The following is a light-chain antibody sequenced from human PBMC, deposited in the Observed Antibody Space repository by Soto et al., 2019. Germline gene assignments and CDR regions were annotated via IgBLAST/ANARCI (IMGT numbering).Light chain of an antibody. Sequence: IVLTQSAGTLSLSPGERATLSCRASQSVSSSYLAWYQQKPGQAPRLLIYGASTRATGIPARFSGSGSGTQFTLTISSLQSEDFAVYYCQQYNNWPPAWTFGQGTKVDIK. V-gene: IGKV3-15*01. CDR3: QQYNNWPPAWT. CDR1: QSVSSSY. CDR2: GAS. J-gene: IGKJ1*01.